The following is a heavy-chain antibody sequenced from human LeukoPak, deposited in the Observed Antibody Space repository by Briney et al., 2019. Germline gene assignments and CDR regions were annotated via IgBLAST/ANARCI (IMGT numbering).Heavy chain of an antibody. CDR1: GYTFTSYG. J-gene: IGHJ4*02. CDR3: ASVGDRIGYCSSTSCGEDY. V-gene: IGHV1-18*01. CDR2: ISAYNGNT. Sequence: ASVKVSCKASGYTFTSYGISWVRQAPGQGLEWMGWISAYNGNTNYAQKLQGRVTMTTDTSTSTAYMELRSLRSDDTAVYYCASVGDRIGYCSSTSCGEDYWGQGTLVTVSS. D-gene: IGHD2-2*01.